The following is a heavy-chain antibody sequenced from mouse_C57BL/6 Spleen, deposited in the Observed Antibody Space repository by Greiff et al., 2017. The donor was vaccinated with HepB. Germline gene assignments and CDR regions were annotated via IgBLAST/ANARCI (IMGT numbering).Heavy chain of an antibody. CDR1: GYTFTDYE. CDR2: IDPETGGT. D-gene: IGHD2-1*01. CDR3: TREGYGNYGY. Sequence: VQLQQSGAELVRPGASVTLSCKASGYTFTDYEMHWVKQTPVHGLEWIGAIDPETGGTAYNQKFKGKAILTADKSSSTAYMELRSLTSEDSAVYYCTREGYGNYGYWGQGTTLTVSS. V-gene: IGHV1-15*01. J-gene: IGHJ2*01.